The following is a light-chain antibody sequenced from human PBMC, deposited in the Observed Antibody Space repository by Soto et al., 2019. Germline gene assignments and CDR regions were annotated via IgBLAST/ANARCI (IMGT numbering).Light chain of an antibody. CDR1: QSISNY. CDR3: QQGYNTPRT. J-gene: IGKJ2*01. CDR2: TAS. Sequence: DIHMTQSPSSLSASVGDRVNITCRASQSISNYLSWYQQKPGKAPKLLIYTASSLQSGVSSRFSGGGSGTDFTLTISSLQPEDFATYYCQQGYNTPRTFGHGTQLEIK. V-gene: IGKV1-39*01.